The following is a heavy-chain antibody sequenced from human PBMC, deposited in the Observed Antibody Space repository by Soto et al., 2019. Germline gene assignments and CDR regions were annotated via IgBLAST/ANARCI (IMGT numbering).Heavy chain of an antibody. CDR2: ISGGGGAT. V-gene: IGHV3-23*01. J-gene: IGHJ4*02. Sequence: EVQLLESGGGLAQPGGSLRLSCAASGFTFSSFILSWVRQAPGKGLEWVSTISGGGGATFYIDSVKGRFTISRDNSKSTLYLEMNRLSADDTAVYYCAKSRSSITARYFDSWGQGTLGIVSS. CDR1: GFTFSSFI. CDR3: AKSRSSITARYFDS. D-gene: IGHD6-6*01.